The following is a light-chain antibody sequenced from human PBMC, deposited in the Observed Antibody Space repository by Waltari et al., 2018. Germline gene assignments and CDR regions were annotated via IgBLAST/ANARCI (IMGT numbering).Light chain of an antibody. CDR2: RAS. V-gene: IGKV1-5*03. CDR3: QYYYLYSRG. CDR1: QSLGDW. J-gene: IGKJ2*03. Sequence: DIQMTHSPSTLSASVGDRVTITCRASQSLGDWMAWYQQEPGKAPKLLIYRASTLQSGVPSRFSGSGSGTEFTLTISSLQPDDFGSYYCQYYYLYSRGFGQGTKVEIK.